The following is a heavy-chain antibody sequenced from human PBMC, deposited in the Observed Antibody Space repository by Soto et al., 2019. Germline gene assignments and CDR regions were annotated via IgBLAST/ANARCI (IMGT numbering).Heavy chain of an antibody. V-gene: IGHV3-53*01. CDR2: IYDNGTT. CDR3: VRPLPSGRNYGLDV. Sequence: PGGSLRLSCAASGLTVSNAYMAWVRQAPGMGLEWVSVIYDNGTTYYADSVKGRFTISRDTSTNTLSLQMDSLRAEDTAVYYCVRPLPSGRNYGLDVWGQGTTVTGS. J-gene: IGHJ6*02. D-gene: IGHD3-10*01. CDR1: GLTVSNAY.